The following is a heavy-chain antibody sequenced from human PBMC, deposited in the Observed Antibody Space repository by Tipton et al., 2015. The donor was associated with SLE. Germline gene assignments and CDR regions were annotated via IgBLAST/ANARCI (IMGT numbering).Heavy chain of an antibody. Sequence: TLSLTCTVSGCSISRSSYYWGWIRPPPGKGLEWIGSIYYSGSTYYNPSLKSRVTISVDTSKNQFSLKLSSVTAADTAVYYCARRMAAAGRGWFDPWGQGTLVTVSS. CDR3: ARRMAAAGRGWFDP. V-gene: IGHV4-39*01. J-gene: IGHJ5*02. CDR1: GCSISRSSYY. CDR2: IYYSGST. D-gene: IGHD6-13*01.